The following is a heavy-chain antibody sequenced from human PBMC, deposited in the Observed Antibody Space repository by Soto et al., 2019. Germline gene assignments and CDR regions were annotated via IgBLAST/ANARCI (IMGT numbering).Heavy chain of an antibody. CDR3: ARVGLRFLEWPSGGFDP. CDR1: GGSISSYY. D-gene: IGHD3-3*01. CDR2: IYYSGST. J-gene: IGHJ5*02. V-gene: IGHV4-59*01. Sequence: SETLSLTCTVSGGSISSYYWSWIRQPPGKGLEWIGYIYYSGSTNYNPSLKSRATISVDTSKNQFSLKLSSVTAADTAVYYCARVGLRFLEWPSGGFDPWGQGTLVTVSS.